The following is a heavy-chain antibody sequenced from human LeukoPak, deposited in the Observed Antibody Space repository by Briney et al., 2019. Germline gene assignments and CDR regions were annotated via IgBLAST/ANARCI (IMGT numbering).Heavy chain of an antibody. CDR2: INPSGGGT. V-gene: IGHV1-46*01. D-gene: IGHD3-16*01. J-gene: IGHJ5*02. Sequence: GASVKVSCKASGYTFTSYYMHWIRQAPGQGLEWMGIINPSGGGTSYAQKFQGRVTLTRDTSESTAYMELSSLRSEDTAMYYCARGPALHKNWVGGRWFDPWGQGTLVTVSS. CDR1: GYTFTSYY. CDR3: ARGPALHKNWVGGRWFDP.